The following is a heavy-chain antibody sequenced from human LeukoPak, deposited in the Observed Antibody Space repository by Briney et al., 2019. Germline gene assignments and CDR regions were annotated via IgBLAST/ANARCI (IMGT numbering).Heavy chain of an antibody. J-gene: IGHJ3*02. Sequence: SQTLSLTCAVSGGSISSGEYSWNWIRQPPGRGLEWIGKVYHDGNPGYNPSLKSRVTVSVDKSRNQFSLNLHSVTAADTAVYYCARDGFIWRTNSNDGFDIWGQGTMVTVSP. CDR1: GGSISSGEYS. V-gene: IGHV4-30-2*01. CDR2: VYHDGNP. CDR3: ARDGFIWRTNSNDGFDI. D-gene: IGHD2/OR15-2a*01.